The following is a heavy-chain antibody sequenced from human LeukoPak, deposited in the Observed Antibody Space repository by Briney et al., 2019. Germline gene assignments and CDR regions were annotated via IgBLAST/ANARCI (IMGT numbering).Heavy chain of an antibody. Sequence: GGSLRLSCAASGFTVSSNEMSWVRQAPGQGLEWVSSISGGSTYYADSRKGRFTISRDNSKNTLHLQMNSLRAEDTAVYYCARDFVIVETPGDDFDYWGQGTLVTVSS. V-gene: IGHV3-38-3*01. CDR3: ARDFVIVETPGDDFDY. CDR1: GFTVSSNE. CDR2: ISGGST. J-gene: IGHJ4*02. D-gene: IGHD2-15*01.